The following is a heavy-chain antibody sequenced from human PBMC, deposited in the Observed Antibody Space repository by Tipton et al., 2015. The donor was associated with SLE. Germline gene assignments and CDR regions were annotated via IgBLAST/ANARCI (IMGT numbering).Heavy chain of an antibody. Sequence: TLSLTCTVSGGSVSSGSYYWSWIRQPPGKGLEWIGYIYYSGSTNYNPSLKSRVTISVDTSKNQFSLKLSSVTAAGTAVYYCARDGWAVAAFDIWGQGTMVTVSS. V-gene: IGHV4-61*01. CDR1: GGSVSSGSYY. CDR3: ARDGWAVAAFDI. CDR2: IYYSGST. J-gene: IGHJ3*02. D-gene: IGHD6-19*01.